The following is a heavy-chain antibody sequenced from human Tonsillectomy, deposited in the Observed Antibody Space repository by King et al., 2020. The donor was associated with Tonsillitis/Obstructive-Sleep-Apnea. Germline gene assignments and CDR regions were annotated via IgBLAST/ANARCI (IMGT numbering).Heavy chain of an antibody. J-gene: IGHJ4*02. D-gene: IGHD2-2*01. CDR3: ARSRHCSRTSCYDFDY. Sequence: VQLVESGGGLVQPGGSLRLSCAASGFTFSSSWMHWVRQAPGKGLVWVSRINSDGSSASYADSVKGRFTISRANAKNTLYLQMNSLRAEDTAVYYCARSRHCSRTSCYDFDYWGQGTLVTVSS. CDR1: GFTFSSSW. V-gene: IGHV3-74*01. CDR2: INSDGSSA.